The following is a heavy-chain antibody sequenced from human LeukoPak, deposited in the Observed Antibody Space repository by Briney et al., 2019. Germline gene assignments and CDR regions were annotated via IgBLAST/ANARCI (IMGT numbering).Heavy chain of an antibody. V-gene: IGHV3-43*02. D-gene: IGHD3-22*01. J-gene: IGHJ4*02. CDR2: IGGDGGST. CDR1: GFTFDDYA. Sequence: GGSLRLSCAASGFTFDDYAMHWVRQAPGKGLEWVSLIGGDGGSTYYADSVKGRFTISRDNSKNSLYLQMNSLRTEDTALYYCAKDLYYYDSSGYYSPDYWGQGTLVTVSS. CDR3: AKDLYYYDSSGYYSPDY.